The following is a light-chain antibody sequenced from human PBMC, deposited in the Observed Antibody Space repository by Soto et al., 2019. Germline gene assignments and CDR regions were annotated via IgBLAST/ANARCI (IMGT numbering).Light chain of an antibody. V-gene: IGLV2-14*01. J-gene: IGLJ1*01. CDR3: NSYTSRYTFV. CDR2: EVN. CDR1: SNDVGGYNY. Sequence: QSVLTQPASVSGSPGQSITISCTGTSNDVGGYNYVSWYQQHPGKAPKLMIYEVNNRPSEVSNRFSGSKSGNTASLTISGIQPEDEADYYCNSYTSRYTFVLGTGTKDTV.